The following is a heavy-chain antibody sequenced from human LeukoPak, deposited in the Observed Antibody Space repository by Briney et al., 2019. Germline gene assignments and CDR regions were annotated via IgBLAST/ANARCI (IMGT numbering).Heavy chain of an antibody. CDR3: ASEYSSGWHADAGNVVY. CDR2: ISSSSSYI. CDR1: GFTFSSYS. Sequence: PGGSLRLSCAASGFTFSSYSMNWVRQAPGKGLEWVSSISSSSSYIYYADSVKGRFTISRDNAKNSLYLQMNSLRAEDTAVYYCASEYSSGWHADAGNVVYWGQGTLVTVSS. J-gene: IGHJ4*02. D-gene: IGHD6-19*01. V-gene: IGHV3-21*01.